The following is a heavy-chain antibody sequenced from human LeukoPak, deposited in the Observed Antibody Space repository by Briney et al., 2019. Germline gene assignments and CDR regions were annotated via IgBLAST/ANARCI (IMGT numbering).Heavy chain of an antibody. CDR3: AKEEQGYCSGGSCYSDGY. J-gene: IGHJ4*02. CDR1: GFTFSSYA. Sequence: GGSLRLSCAASGFTFSSYAMSWVRQAPGKRLEWVSAISGSGGSTYYADSVKGRFTISRDNSKNTLYLQMNSLRAEDTAVYYCAKEEQGYCSGGSCYSDGYWGQGTLVTVSS. V-gene: IGHV3-23*01. D-gene: IGHD2-15*01. CDR2: ISGSGGST.